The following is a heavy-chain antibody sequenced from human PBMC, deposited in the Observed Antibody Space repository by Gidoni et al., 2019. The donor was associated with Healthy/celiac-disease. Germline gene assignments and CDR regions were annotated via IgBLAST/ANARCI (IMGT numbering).Heavy chain of an antibody. CDR1: GFTCSSYS. D-gene: IGHD1-7*01. Sequence: EVQLVESGGGLVQPGGSLRLSCAASGFTCSSYSMNWVRQAPGKGLEWVSYISSSSSTIYYADSVKGRFTISRDNAKNSLYLQMNSLRDEDTAVYYCARGFNWNYEFRFDYWGQGTLVTVSS. V-gene: IGHV3-48*02. CDR2: ISSSSSTI. CDR3: ARGFNWNYEFRFDY. J-gene: IGHJ4*02.